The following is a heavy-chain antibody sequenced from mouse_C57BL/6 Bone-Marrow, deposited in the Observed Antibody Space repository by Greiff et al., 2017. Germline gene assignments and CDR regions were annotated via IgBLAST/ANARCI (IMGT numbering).Heavy chain of an antibody. Sequence: EVQGVESGGDLVKPGGSLKLSCAASGFTFSSSGMSWVRQTPDKRLEWVATISSGGSYTYYPDSVKGRFTISRDNAKNTLYLQMSSLKSEDTAMYYCARPMDYWGQGTSVTVSS. CDR2: ISSGGSYT. V-gene: IGHV5-6*01. CDR3: ARPMDY. CDR1: GFTFSSSG. J-gene: IGHJ4*01.